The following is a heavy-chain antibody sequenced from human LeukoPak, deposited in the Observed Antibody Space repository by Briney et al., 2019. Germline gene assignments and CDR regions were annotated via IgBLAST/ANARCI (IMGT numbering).Heavy chain of an antibody. J-gene: IGHJ4*02. D-gene: IGHD5-18*01. CDR3: AKDTARYSYGLAVDY. CDR1: GFTFDDYA. Sequence: GGSLRLSCAASGFTFDDYAMHWVRHAAGKGVEWVSGISWNSGSIGYADSVKGRFTISRDNAKNSLYLQMNSLRAEDTALYYCAKDTARYSYGLAVDYWGQGTLVTVSS. V-gene: IGHV3-9*01. CDR2: ISWNSGSI.